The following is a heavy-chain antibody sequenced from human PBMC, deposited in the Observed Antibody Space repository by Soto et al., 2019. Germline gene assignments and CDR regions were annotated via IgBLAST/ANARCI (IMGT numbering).Heavy chain of an antibody. CDR1: GFTFSSYD. CDR2: IGTAGDT. J-gene: IGHJ6*01. V-gene: IGHV3-13*01. Sequence: GGSLRLSCASSGFTFSSYDMHWVRQATGKGLEWVSAIGTAGDTYYPGSVKGRFTISRENAKNSLYLQMNSLRAGDTAVYYCARGSPYYGMDVWGQGTTATVAX. CDR3: ARGSPYYGMDV.